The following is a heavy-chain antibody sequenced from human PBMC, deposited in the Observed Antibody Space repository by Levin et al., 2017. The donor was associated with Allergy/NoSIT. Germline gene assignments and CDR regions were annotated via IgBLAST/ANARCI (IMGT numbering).Heavy chain of an antibody. CDR1: GFTFSSSG. D-gene: IGHD3-10*01. J-gene: IGHJ6*02. V-gene: IGHV3-33*01. CDR2: IWYDGSNK. CDR3: ARELLSGPGYYYGMDV. Sequence: LSLTCAASGFTFSSSGMHWVRQAPGKGLEWVAVIWYDGSNKYYADSVKGRFTISRDNSKNTLYLQMNSLRAEDTAVYYCARELLSGPGYYYGMDVWGQGTTVTVSS.